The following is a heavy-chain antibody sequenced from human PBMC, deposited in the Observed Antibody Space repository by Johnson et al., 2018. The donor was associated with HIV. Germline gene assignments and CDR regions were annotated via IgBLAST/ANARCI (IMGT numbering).Heavy chain of an antibody. J-gene: IGHJ3*02. Sequence: QVQLVESGGGVVQPGRSLRLSCAASGFTFSSYAMHWVRQAPGKGLEWVAVISYDGSNKYYADSVKGRFTISRDNSKNTLYLQMNSLRAEDTAVYYCARDRGSSSLDALDIWGQGTMVTVSS. V-gene: IGHV3-30*04. D-gene: IGHD6-6*01. CDR1: GFTFSSYA. CDR2: ISYDGSNK. CDR3: ARDRGSSSLDALDI.